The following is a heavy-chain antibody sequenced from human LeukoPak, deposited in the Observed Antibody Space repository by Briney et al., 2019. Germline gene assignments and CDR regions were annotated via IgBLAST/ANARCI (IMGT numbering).Heavy chain of an antibody. Sequence: GGSLRLSCAASGFTFSSYGMHWVRQAPGKGLEWVAVIWYDGSNKYYADSVKGRFTISRDNSKNTLYLQMNSLRAEDTAVYYCARDGAAAGTPFDYWGQGTLVTVFS. CDR2: IWYDGSNK. J-gene: IGHJ4*02. D-gene: IGHD6-13*01. CDR3: ARDGAAAGTPFDY. V-gene: IGHV3-33*01. CDR1: GFTFSSYG.